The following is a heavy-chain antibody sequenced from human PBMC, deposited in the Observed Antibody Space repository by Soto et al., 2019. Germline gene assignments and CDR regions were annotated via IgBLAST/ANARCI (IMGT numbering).Heavy chain of an antibody. Sequence: EVQLVESGGGLVQPGGSLRLLCAASGFTFSSYAMSWVRQAPGKGLEWVSDISGSGGSTYYADSVKGRFTISRDNSKSTLYLQMTSLTAEYTAIYFCAKGRGTITRYFGMDVWGQGTTVTVSS. CDR3: AKGRGTITRYFGMDV. V-gene: IGHV3-23*04. CDR2: ISGSGGST. CDR1: GFTFSSYA. D-gene: IGHD1-20*01. J-gene: IGHJ6*02.